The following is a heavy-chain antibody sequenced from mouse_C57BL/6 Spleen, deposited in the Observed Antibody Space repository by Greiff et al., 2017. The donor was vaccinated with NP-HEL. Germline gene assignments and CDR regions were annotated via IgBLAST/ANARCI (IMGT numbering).Heavy chain of an antibody. D-gene: IGHD1-1*01. Sequence: QVQLQQPGAELVKPGASVKMSCKASGYTFTSYWITWVKQRPGQGLEWIGDIYPGSGSTNYNEKFKSKATLTVDTSSSTAYMQLSSLTSEDSAVYDCARKGYGSSYWYFDVWGTGTTVTVSS. J-gene: IGHJ1*03. CDR2: IYPGSGST. CDR1: GYTFTSYW. V-gene: IGHV1-55*01. CDR3: ARKGYGSSYWYFDV.